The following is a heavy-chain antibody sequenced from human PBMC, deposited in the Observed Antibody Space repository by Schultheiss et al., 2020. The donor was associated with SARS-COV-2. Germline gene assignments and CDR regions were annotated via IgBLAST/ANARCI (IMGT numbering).Heavy chain of an antibody. CDR2: ISGSGGST. V-gene: IGHV3-23*01. CDR3: ARDRTMVQGVIISGMDV. D-gene: IGHD3-10*01. J-gene: IGHJ6*02. CDR1: GFTFSSYA. Sequence: GESLKISCAASGFTFSSYAMSWVRQAPGKGLEWVSAISGSGGSTYYADSVKGRFTISRDNSKNTLYLQMNSLRAEDTAVYYCARDRTMVQGVIISGMDVWGQGTTVTVSS.